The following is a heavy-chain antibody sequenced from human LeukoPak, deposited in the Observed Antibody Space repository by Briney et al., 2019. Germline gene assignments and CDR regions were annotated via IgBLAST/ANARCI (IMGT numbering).Heavy chain of an antibody. Sequence: SVKGSCKTSGGSLSNYAFNWVRQAPGQGLEWMGGIIPVLSTTNYAQKFQGRVTITTKESTNTAYMEMSSLTSEDTAVYFCANSSTTLNVFGPWGQGTLVTVSS. CDR2: IIPVLSTT. D-gene: IGHD2-2*01. J-gene: IGHJ5*02. CDR1: GGSLSNYA. V-gene: IGHV1-69*05. CDR3: ANSSTTLNVFGP.